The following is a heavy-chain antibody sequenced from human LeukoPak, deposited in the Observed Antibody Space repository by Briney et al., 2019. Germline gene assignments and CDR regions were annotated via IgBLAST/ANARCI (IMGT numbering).Heavy chain of an antibody. CDR3: ARQPRLWGSYRYTSFDY. D-gene: IGHD3-16*02. Sequence: SETLSLTCIVSLGSISSSSYYWGWIREPPGKGLEWIGSIYYSGSTYYNPSLKSRVTISVDTSKNQFSLKLSSVTAADTAVYYCARQPRLWGSYRYTSFDYWGQGTLVTVSS. V-gene: IGHV4-39*07. J-gene: IGHJ4*02. CDR2: IYYSGST. CDR1: LGSISSSSYY.